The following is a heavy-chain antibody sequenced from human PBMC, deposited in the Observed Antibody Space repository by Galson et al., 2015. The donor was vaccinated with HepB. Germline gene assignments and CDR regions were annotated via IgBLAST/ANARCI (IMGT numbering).Heavy chain of an antibody. Sequence: CAISGDNVSSNSAAWNWIRQSPPRALEWLGRTYYRSKRYNDYAVSVKSRITINPDTSKNQFSLQPNSVTPKDTAVYYCARAPGFEWLRPRLNWYLDLWGRGTLVTVSS. D-gene: IGHD5-12*01. CDR1: GDNVSSNSAA. V-gene: IGHV6-1*01. CDR3: ARAPGFEWLRPRLNWYLDL. J-gene: IGHJ2*01. CDR2: TYYRSKRYN.